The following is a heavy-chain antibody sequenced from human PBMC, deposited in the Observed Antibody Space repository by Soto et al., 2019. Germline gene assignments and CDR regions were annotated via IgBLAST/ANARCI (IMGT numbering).Heavy chain of an antibody. V-gene: IGHV3-13*01. CDR3: ARGGGYRGYDYGAYYYYGMDV. CDR2: IGTAGDT. D-gene: IGHD5-12*01. J-gene: IGHJ6*02. Sequence: GGSLRLSCAASGFTFSSYDMHWVRQATGKGLEWVSAIGTAGDTYYPGSVKGRFTISRENAKNSLYLQMNSLRAGDTAVYYCARGGGYRGYDYGAYYYYGMDVWGQGTTVTVSS. CDR1: GFTFSSYD.